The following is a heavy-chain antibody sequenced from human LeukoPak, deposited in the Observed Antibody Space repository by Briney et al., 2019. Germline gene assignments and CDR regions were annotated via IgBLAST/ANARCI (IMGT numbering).Heavy chain of an antibody. CDR3: ARDRRDGYNVLDY. V-gene: IGHV3-7*01. CDR2: MKQDGSEK. J-gene: IGHJ4*02. CDR1: GFSFSTYW. Sequence: GGSLRLSCAASGFSFSTYWMTWVRQAPGKGLEWVANMKQDGSEKYYVDSVKGRFTISRDNAKNSLYLEMNSLRAEDTAMYYCARDRRDGYNVLDYWGQGTLVTVSS. D-gene: IGHD5-24*01.